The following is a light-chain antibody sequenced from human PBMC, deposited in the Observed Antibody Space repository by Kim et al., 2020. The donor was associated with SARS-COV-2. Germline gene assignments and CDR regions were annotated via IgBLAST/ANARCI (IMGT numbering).Light chain of an antibody. J-gene: IGKJ3*01. Sequence: SVGDRVTITCRASQSISSYLIWYQQKPGKAPKLLIYAASSLQSGVPSRFSGSGSGTDFTLTISSLQPEDFATYYCQQSYSTHPFTFGPGTKVDIK. CDR2: AAS. CDR1: QSISSY. V-gene: IGKV1-39*01. CDR3: QQSYSTHPFT.